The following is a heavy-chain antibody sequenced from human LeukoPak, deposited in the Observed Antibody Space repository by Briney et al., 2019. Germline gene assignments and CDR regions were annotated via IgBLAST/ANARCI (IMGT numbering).Heavy chain of an antibody. CDR2: ISGSGVGA. V-gene: IGHV3-23*01. Sequence: GGSLRLSCTASGFTFTDVWMSWVRQAPGKGLECVSTISGSGVGAYYADSVKGRFTISRDNSNNTLYLQMNSLRAEDTAVYYCAKADYYDFDSWGQGTLVTVSS. CDR3: AKADYYDFDS. D-gene: IGHD3-10*01. J-gene: IGHJ4*02. CDR1: GFTFTDVW.